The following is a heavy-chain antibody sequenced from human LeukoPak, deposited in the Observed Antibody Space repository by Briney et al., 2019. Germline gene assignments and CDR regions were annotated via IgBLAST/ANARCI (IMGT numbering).Heavy chain of an antibody. CDR2: IIPIFGTA. Sequence: ASVKVSCKASGGTFSSSAISWVRQAPGQGLEWMGGIIPIFGTANYAQKFQGRVTITTDESTSTAYMELSSLRSEDTAVYYCATELGPYYYMDVWGKGTTVTVSS. CDR3: ATELGPYYYMDV. J-gene: IGHJ6*03. CDR1: GGTFSSSA. V-gene: IGHV1-69*05. D-gene: IGHD3-10*01.